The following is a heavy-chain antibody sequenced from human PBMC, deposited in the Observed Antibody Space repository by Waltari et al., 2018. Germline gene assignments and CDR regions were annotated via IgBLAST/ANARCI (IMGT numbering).Heavy chain of an antibody. D-gene: IGHD5-18*01. CDR3: VREYNYGPFL. Sequence: QVQLQQWGAGLLKPSETLSLTCAVYGGSISSYYWSWIRQPPGKGLEWIGEINHSGSTNDSPSLKSRVTISVDTSKNQFSLKLSSVTAADTAVYYCVREYNYGPFLWGQGTLVTVSS. V-gene: IGHV4-34*02. CDR1: GGSISSYY. J-gene: IGHJ4*02. CDR2: INHSGST.